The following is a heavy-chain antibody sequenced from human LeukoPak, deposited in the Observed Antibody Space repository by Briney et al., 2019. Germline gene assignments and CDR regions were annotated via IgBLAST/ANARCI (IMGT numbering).Heavy chain of an antibody. CDR2: ISGSGDYT. CDR1: GVTFKYYA. V-gene: IGHV3-23*01. D-gene: IGHD4/OR15-4a*01. CDR3: AKGQDANYLPLDL. Sequence: GGSLRLSCAASGVTFKYYAMTWVRQAPGKGVGWVSSISGSGDYTYYADSVKGRFIISRDNSKDTLYLQVNSLRAEDMAVFYSAKGQDANYLPLDLWGRGTLVTVSS. J-gene: IGHJ2*01.